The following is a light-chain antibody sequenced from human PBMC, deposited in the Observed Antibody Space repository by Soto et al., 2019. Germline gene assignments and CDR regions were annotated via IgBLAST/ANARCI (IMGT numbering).Light chain of an antibody. Sequence: DIQMTQSPSPLSASVGDRVTITCRASQSISRWLAWYQQKPGKVPKLLIYDASTLESGVPSRFSGSGSGTGFTLTISSLQPDDFATYYCQQYHSYSPRTFGQGTKVDIK. CDR1: QSISRW. CDR3: QQYHSYSPRT. CDR2: DAS. J-gene: IGKJ1*01. V-gene: IGKV1-5*01.